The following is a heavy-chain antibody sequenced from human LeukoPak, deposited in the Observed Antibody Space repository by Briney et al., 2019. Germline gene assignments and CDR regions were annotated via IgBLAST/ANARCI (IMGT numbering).Heavy chain of an antibody. V-gene: IGHV3-30*18. D-gene: IGHD1-26*01. CDR2: ISFDESNQ. CDR3: AKPPEVGATVGYFDY. Sequence: EGSLRLSCAASGFTFSSYSMNWVRQAPGKGLEWVALISFDESNQYYADSVKGRFTISRDNSKNTLYLQMNSLRAEDTAVYYCAKPPEVGATVGYFDYWGQGTLVTVSS. J-gene: IGHJ4*02. CDR1: GFTFSSYS.